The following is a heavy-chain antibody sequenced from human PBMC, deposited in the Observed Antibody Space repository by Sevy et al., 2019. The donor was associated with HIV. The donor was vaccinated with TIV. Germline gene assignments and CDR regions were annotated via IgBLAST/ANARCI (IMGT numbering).Heavy chain of an antibody. J-gene: IGHJ4*02. CDR1: GFTFSGNW. V-gene: IGHV3-7*01. CDR3: AHETFGRFES. D-gene: IGHD3-16*01. CDR2: RHPVGSDK. Sequence: GGSLRLSCAASGFTFSGNWMNWVRQAPGKGLEGVANRHPVGSDKHYVDSVEGRFTISRDNAKNLLFLQMNSLRVEDTAVYYCAHETFGRFESWGQGTLVTVSS.